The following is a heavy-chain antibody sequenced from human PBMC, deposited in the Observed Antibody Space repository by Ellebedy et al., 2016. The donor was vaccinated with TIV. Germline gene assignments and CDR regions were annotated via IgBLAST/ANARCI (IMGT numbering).Heavy chain of an antibody. CDR1: GFTFSYYY. V-gene: IGHV3-11*06. CDR3: ARNGYEDVWGSYHHDY. Sequence: GESLKISCAASGFTFSYYYMSWIRQAPGKGLEWVSYISSTSTYTNYTDSVKGRFTIPRDNAKNSLYLQMNSLRDEDTAVYYCARNGYEDVWGSYHHDYWGQGTLVTVSS. CDR2: ISSTSTYT. D-gene: IGHD3-16*02. J-gene: IGHJ4*02.